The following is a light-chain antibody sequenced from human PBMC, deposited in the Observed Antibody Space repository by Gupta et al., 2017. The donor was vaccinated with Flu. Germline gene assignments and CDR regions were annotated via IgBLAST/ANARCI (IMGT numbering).Light chain of an antibody. Sequence: PATLSASVGDRVTITGRASQSIDNCLTWYQQKPGKAPKVLLYKASTLESGVPSRFSGSGSWTEFTLPTSSLQPDDFVIYYCQQYNNYSPTFGPGTKVDIK. CDR2: KAS. CDR1: QSIDNC. CDR3: QQYNNYSPT. V-gene: IGKV1-5*03. J-gene: IGKJ3*01.